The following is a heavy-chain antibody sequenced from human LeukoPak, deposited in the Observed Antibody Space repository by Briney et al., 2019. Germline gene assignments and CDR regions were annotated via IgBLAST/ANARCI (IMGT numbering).Heavy chain of an antibody. CDR3: ASYYYDSSGYYFYFDY. Sequence: PSETLSLTCTVSGDSITSFTYYWGWIRQPPGKGLEWIGTLDYSGSTYYNPSLKSRVTISVDTSKNQFSLKLSSVTAADTAVYYCASYYYDSSGYYFYFDYWGQGTLVTVSS. CDR2: LDYSGST. V-gene: IGHV4-39*07. CDR1: GDSITSFTYY. D-gene: IGHD3-22*01. J-gene: IGHJ4*02.